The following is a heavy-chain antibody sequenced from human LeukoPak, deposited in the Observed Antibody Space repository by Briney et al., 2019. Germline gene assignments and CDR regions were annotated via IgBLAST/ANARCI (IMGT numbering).Heavy chain of an antibody. CDR3: ARSAGGNYFDY. D-gene: IGHD2-8*02. J-gene: IGHJ4*02. CDR1: GFTFDNYN. V-gene: IGHV3-21*01. CDR2: ISSGTNYI. Sequence: GGSLRLSCAASGFTFDNYNMNWVRQAPGEGLEWVSPISSGTNYIFEADSVKGRFTVTKDTALNSLSLQMNSLRAGDTAVYYCARSAGGNYFDYWDQGTLVTVSS.